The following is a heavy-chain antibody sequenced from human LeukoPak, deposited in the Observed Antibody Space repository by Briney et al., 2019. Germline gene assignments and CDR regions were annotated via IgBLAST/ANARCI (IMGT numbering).Heavy chain of an antibody. CDR1: GYTFTGYY. CDR2: MNPNSGGT. CDR3: ARDRNPADCSGGSCYPVNWFDP. J-gene: IGHJ5*02. V-gene: IGHV1-2*02. Sequence: ASVKVSCKASGYTFTGYYMHWVRQAPGQGLEWMGWMNPNSGGTNYAQKFQGRVTMTGDTSISTAYLELSRLRSDDTAVYYCARDRNPADCSGGSCYPVNWFDPWGQGTLVTVSS. D-gene: IGHD2-15*01.